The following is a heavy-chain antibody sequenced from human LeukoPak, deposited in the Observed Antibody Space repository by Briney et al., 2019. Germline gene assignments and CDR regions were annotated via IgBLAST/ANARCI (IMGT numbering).Heavy chain of an antibody. CDR1: GGSFSGYY. J-gene: IGHJ4*02. Sequence: SETLSLTCAVYGGSFSGYYWSWIRQPPGKGLEWIGEIDHSGSTNYNPSLRSRVTISVDTSKNQFSLKLSSVTAADTAVYYCARVRSDDYVWGSYRRSHYFDYWGQGTLVTVSS. CDR3: ARVRSDDYVWGSYRRSHYFDY. CDR2: IDHSGST. D-gene: IGHD3-16*02. V-gene: IGHV4-34*01.